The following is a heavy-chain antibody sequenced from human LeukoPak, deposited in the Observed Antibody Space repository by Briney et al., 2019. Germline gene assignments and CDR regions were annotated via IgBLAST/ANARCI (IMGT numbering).Heavy chain of an antibody. J-gene: IGHJ4*02. CDR1: EFTFSSYS. V-gene: IGHV3-21*01. D-gene: IGHD2-15*01. CDR2: ISSSSSYI. CDR3: ARGKIVAAEFDY. Sequence: GGSLRLSCAASEFTFSSYSMNWVRQAPGKGLEWVSSISSSSSYIYYADSVKGRFTISRDNAKNSLYLQMNSLRAEDTAVYYCARGKIVAAEFDYWGQGTLVTVSS.